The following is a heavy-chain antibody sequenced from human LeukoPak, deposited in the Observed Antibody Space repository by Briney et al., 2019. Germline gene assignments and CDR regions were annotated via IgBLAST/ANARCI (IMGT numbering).Heavy chain of an antibody. CDR2: INGADYTT. CDR3: ASANPTPRGINFDS. J-gene: IGHJ4*02. D-gene: IGHD3-10*01. V-gene: IGHV3-23*01. CDR1: GFTFRTSA. Sequence: GGSLRLSCAASGFTFRTSAMSWVRQAPGKGLQWVSSINGADYTTYYADSVKGRFTISRDSSKNILYLQMNSLRTDDTAIYYCASANPTPRGINFDSWGQGTLVTVSS.